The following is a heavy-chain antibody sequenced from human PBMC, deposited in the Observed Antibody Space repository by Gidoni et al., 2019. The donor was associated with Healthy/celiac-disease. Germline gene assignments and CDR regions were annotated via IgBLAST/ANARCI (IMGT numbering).Heavy chain of an antibody. V-gene: IGHV4-34*01. CDR3: ARGSEVGVVIIRWFDP. CDR2: INHSGST. CDR1: GGSVSCYS. J-gene: IGHJ5*02. D-gene: IGHD3-3*01. Sequence: QLQLQQWGAGLVKPSEPLSLTCAVYGGSVSCYSRSWLRHPPGKGLEWIGEINHSGSTNYNPSLKSRVTISVDTSKNQFSLKLSSVTAADTAVYYCARGSEVGVVIIRWFDPWGRGTLVTVSS.